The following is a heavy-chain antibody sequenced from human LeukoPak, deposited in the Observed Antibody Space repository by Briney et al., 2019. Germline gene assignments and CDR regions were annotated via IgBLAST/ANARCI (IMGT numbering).Heavy chain of an antibody. CDR1: GFTFSSYS. CDR3: ARDVVGATGAYDAFDI. J-gene: IGHJ3*02. Sequence: GGSLRLSCAASGFTFSSYSMNWVRQAPGKGLEWVSYISSSSSTIYYADSVKGRFTISRDNAKNSLYLQMNSLRAEDTAVYYCARDVVGATGAYDAFDIWGQGTMVTVSS. CDR2: ISSSSSTI. V-gene: IGHV3-48*01. D-gene: IGHD1-26*01.